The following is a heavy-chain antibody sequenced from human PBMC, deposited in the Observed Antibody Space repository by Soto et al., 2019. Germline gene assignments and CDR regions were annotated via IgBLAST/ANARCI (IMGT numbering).Heavy chain of an antibody. D-gene: IGHD1-26*01. CDR2: ISYDGSNK. V-gene: IGHV3-30*18. CDR1: GFTFSSYG. J-gene: IGHJ4*02. CDR3: AKGRTSSGSYLWALDY. Sequence: QVQLVESGGGVVQPGRSLRLSCAASGFTFSSYGMHWVRQAPGKGLEWVAVISYDGSNKYYADSVKGRFTISRDNSKNTLYLQMNSLRAEDTAVYYCAKGRTSSGSYLWALDYWGQGTLVTVSS.